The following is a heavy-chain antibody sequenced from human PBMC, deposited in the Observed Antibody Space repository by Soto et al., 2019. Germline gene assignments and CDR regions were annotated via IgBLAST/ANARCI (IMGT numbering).Heavy chain of an antibody. V-gene: IGHV2-5*02. CDR2: IFWDDDK. J-gene: IGHJ6*02. CDR3: THHGYYSYGMDV. Sequence: QITLKESGPTLVKPTQTLTLTCTFSGFSLSTSGVGVGWIRQPPGKALEWLALIFWDDDKRYSPSLKSRLTLPKDPSKNQVVLTMTNMDPVDAATYSCTHHGYYSYGMDVWGQGTTVTVSS. CDR1: GFSLSTSGVG.